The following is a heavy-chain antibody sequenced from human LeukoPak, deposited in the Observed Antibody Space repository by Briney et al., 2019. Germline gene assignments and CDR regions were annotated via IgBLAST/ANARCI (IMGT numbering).Heavy chain of an antibody. J-gene: IGHJ4*02. Sequence: GGSLRLSCVASGFPFSSYWMTWVRQAPGKGPEWVANIKQGGSKKSYVDSVKGRFTISRDNAKNSLYLQMNSLRAEDTAIYYCTRVGYIDEGIDYWGQGTLVTVSS. CDR3: TRVGYIDEGIDY. CDR1: GFPFSSYW. D-gene: IGHD5-24*01. V-gene: IGHV3-7*04. CDR2: IKQGGSKK.